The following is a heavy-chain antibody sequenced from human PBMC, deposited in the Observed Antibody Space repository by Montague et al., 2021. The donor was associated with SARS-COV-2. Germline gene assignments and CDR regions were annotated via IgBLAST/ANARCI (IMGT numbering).Heavy chain of an antibody. CDR3: AMRGGALDAFDI. CDR2: IYYSGST. J-gene: IGHJ3*02. D-gene: IGHD4-17*01. V-gene: IGHV4-39*01. CDR1: GDSIRTSSYY. Sequence: SETLSLTCSVSGDSIRTSSYYWGWIRQPPGKGLDWIGSIYYSGSTYYNPSLKSRVTISVDTPKNQFSLKLSSVTAADTAVYYCAMRGGALDAFDIWGQGTMVIVSS.